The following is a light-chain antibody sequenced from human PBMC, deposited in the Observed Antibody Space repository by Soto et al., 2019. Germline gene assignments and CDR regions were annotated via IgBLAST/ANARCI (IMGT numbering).Light chain of an antibody. CDR1: QGISTY. Sequence: DIQMTQSPSSLSASVGDRVTITCRASQGISTYLVWYQQRQGRAPKLLIYDASSLISGVPSRISGSGSGTDFTLTISRLQPEDFATYYCQQSYRTPYTFGQGTKLETK. V-gene: IGKV1-39*01. CDR2: DAS. CDR3: QQSYRTPYT. J-gene: IGKJ2*01.